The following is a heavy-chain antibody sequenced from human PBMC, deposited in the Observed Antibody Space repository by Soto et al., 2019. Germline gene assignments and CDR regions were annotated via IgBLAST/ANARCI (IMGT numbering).Heavy chain of an antibody. Sequence: GGSLRLSCAASGFIFSNFGMHWVRQAPGKGLEWVAGVWYDGSNGVSADSVKGRFTISRDNSKNTLYLQMTSLRAEDTAVYYCGSEHRTPLASVMDVWGEGTTVTVSS. V-gene: IGHV3-33*01. J-gene: IGHJ6*04. CDR1: GFIFSNFG. CDR2: VWYDGSNG. CDR3: GSEHRTPLASVMDV. D-gene: IGHD1-1*01.